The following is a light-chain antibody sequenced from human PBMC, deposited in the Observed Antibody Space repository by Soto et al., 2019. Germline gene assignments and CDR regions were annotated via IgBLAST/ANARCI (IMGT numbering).Light chain of an antibody. CDR1: QSIGNF. CDR2: AAS. V-gene: IGKV1-39*01. CDR3: QQSHTSPPT. J-gene: IGKJ1*01. Sequence: DIQMTQSPPSLSASVGDRVTITCRASQSIGNFLNWYQQRQGQVPKLLIYAASNLHTVVPSRFSGRGSGTDFTLTISSLHPEDVTTYFCQQSHTSPPTFGQGTKVDIK.